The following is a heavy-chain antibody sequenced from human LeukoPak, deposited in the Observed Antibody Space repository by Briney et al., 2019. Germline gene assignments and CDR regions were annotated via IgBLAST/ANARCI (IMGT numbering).Heavy chain of an antibody. J-gene: IGHJ4*02. Sequence: SETLSLTCSVSGGSISSDYWSWIRQPPGKGLEWIGYMFHSGYTRYNPSLKSRVTISVDTSKNQFSLKLSSVTAADTAVYYCARGGSQGEPHDYWGQGTLVTVSS. V-gene: IGHV4-59*12. D-gene: IGHD1-26*01. CDR2: MFHSGYT. CDR3: ARGGSQGEPHDY. CDR1: GGSISSDY.